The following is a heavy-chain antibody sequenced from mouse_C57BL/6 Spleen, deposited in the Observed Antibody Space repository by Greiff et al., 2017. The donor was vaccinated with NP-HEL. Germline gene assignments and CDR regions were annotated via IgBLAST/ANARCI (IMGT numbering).Heavy chain of an antibody. CDR3: ASRSDY. J-gene: IGHJ2*01. Sequence: EVQLVESGGDLVKPGGSLKLSCAASGFTFSSYGMSWVRQTPDKRLEWFATISSGGSYTYYPDSVKGRFTISRDNAKNTLYLQMSSLKSEDTAMYYCASRSDYWGQGTTLTVAS. CDR2: ISSGGSYT. V-gene: IGHV5-6*01. CDR1: GFTFSSYG.